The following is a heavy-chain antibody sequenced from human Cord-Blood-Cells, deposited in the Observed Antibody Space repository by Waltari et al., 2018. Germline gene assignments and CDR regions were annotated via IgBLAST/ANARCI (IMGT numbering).Heavy chain of an antibody. CDR3: ARAGIADAFDI. Sequence: EVQLVESGGGLVQPGGSLRLSCAASGSTFSTYWRHGVRQAPGKGLVWVSRINSDGSSTSYADSVKGRFTISRDNAKNTLYLQMNSLRAEDTAVYYCARAGIADAFDIWGQGTMVTVSS. D-gene: IGHD6-13*01. CDR2: INSDGSST. V-gene: IGHV3-74*01. J-gene: IGHJ3*02. CDR1: GSTFSTYW.